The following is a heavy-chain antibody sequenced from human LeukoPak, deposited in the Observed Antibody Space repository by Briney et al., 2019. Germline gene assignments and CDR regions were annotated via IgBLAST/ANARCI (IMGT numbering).Heavy chain of an antibody. CDR1: GYTFTSYD. J-gene: IGHJ1*01. CDR3: ARVARGPYCSGGSCYSEQYFQH. D-gene: IGHD2-15*01. V-gene: IGHV1-8*01. Sequence: ASVTVSCKASGYTFTSYDINWVRQAPGQGLEWMGWMNPNSGNTGYAQKFQGRVTMTRNTSISTAYMELSSLRSEDTAVYYCARVARGPYCSGGSCYSEQYFQHWGQGTLVTVSS. CDR2: MNPNSGNT.